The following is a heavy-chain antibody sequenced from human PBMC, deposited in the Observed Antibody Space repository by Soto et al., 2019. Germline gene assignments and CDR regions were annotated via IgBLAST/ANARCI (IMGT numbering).Heavy chain of an antibody. CDR2: IYYSGST. V-gene: IGHV4-59*08. CDR1: GGSISSYY. D-gene: IGHD2-21*01. CDR3: ARQWVSWFDP. Sequence: PSETLSLTCTVSGGSISSYYWSWIRQPPGKGLEWIGYIYYSGSTNCNPSLKSRVTISVDTSKNQFSLKLSSVTAADTAVYYCARQWVSWFDPWGQGTLVTVSS. J-gene: IGHJ5*02.